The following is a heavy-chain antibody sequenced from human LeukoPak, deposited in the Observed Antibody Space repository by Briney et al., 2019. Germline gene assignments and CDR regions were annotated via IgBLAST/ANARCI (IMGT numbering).Heavy chain of an antibody. D-gene: IGHD2/OR15-2a*01. J-gene: IGHJ4*02. CDR2: IYSGGST. CDR1: GFTVSSNY. Sequence: PGGSLRLSCAASGFTVSSNYMSWVRQAPGKGLEWVSVIYSGGSTYYADSVKGRFTISRDNSKNTLYLRMNSLRAEDTAVYYCARVSLLDGDFDYWGQGTLVTVSS. V-gene: IGHV3-66*01. CDR3: ARVSLLDGDFDY.